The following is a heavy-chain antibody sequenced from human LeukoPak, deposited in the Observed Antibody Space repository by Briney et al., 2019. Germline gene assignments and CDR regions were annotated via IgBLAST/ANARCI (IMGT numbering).Heavy chain of an antibody. CDR3: ARDRVTTSGGGFDY. CDR1: GGSISSGGYY. CDR2: IHDSGST. D-gene: IGHD1-14*01. Sequence: SETLSLTCTVSGGSISSGGYYWSWIRQPPGKGLEWIGYIHDSGSTYYNPSLKSRVAMSVDTSKNQFSLKLSSVTAADTAVYYCARDRVTTSGGGFDYWGQGTLVTVSS. J-gene: IGHJ4*02. V-gene: IGHV4-31*03.